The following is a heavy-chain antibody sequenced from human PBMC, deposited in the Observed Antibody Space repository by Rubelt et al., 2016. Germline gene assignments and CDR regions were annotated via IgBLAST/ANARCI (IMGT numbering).Heavy chain of an antibody. D-gene: IGHD1-26*01. CDR2: TRNKANSYTT. J-gene: IGHJ6*02. V-gene: IGHV3-72*01. CDR3: ARDQWSGSYYGGAGYYGMDV. Sequence: GKGLEWVGRTRNKANSYTTEYAASVKGRFTISRDDSKNSLYLQMNSLKTEDTAVHYCARDQWSGSYYGGAGYYGMDVWGQGTTVTVSS.